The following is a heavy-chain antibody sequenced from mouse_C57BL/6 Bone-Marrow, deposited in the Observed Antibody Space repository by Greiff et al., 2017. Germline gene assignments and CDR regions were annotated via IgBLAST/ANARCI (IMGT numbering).Heavy chain of an antibody. CDR2: LHPNSGGT. Sequence: QVQLQQPGAELVKPGASVKLSCTASGYTFTSYWMHWVKQRPGQGLEWIGMLHPNSGGTNYNEKFKSKATLTVDKSSSTAYMQLSSLTSEDSAVYCCARGGKLGHWFAYWGQGTLVTVSA. CDR1: GYTFTSYW. CDR3: ARGGKLGHWFAY. J-gene: IGHJ3*01. V-gene: IGHV1-64*01. D-gene: IGHD4-1*01.